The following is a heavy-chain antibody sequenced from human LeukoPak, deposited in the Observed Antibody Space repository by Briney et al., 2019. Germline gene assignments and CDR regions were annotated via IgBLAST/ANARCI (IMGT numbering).Heavy chain of an antibody. Sequence: GGSLRLSCAASGFTVSSNYMSWVRQAPGKGLEWVSVIYSGGSTYYADSVKGRFSISRDNSKNTLYLQMNCLRAEDTAVYYCARGRQYRTGWYYFDYWGQGTLVTVSS. CDR1: GFTVSSNY. V-gene: IGHV3-53*01. CDR3: ARGRQYRTGWYYFDY. D-gene: IGHD6-19*01. CDR2: IYSGGST. J-gene: IGHJ4*02.